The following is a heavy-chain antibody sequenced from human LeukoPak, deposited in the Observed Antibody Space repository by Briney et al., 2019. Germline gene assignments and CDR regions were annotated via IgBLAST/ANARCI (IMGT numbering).Heavy chain of an antibody. CDR3: AREEASSEAYQLLWDWFDP. J-gene: IGHJ5*02. CDR2: IYHSGST. D-gene: IGHD2-2*01. CDR1: GYSISSGYY. Sequence: SENLSLTCTDSGYSISSGYYWGWIRQPPGKGLEWIGSIYHSGSTYYNPSLKSRVTISVDTSKNQFSLKLSSVTAADTAVYYCAREEASSEAYQLLWDWFDPWGQGTLVTVSS. V-gene: IGHV4-38-2*02.